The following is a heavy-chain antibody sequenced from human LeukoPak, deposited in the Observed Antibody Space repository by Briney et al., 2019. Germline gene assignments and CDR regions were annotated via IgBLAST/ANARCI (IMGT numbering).Heavy chain of an antibody. Sequence: GESLKISCKGSGYSFTSYWIGWVRQMPGKGLEWMEVIYPGDSDTRYSPSFQGQVTISADKSISTAYLQWSSLKASDTAMYYCAKEAAAGYYYYGMDVWGQGTTVTVSS. CDR2: IYPGDSDT. CDR3: AKEAAAGYYYYGMDV. D-gene: IGHD6-13*01. CDR1: GYSFTSYW. J-gene: IGHJ6*02. V-gene: IGHV5-51*01.